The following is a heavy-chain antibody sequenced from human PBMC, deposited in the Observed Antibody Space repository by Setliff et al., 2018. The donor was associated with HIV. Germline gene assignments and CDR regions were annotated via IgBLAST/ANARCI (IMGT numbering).Heavy chain of an antibody. CDR1: GDSISSYS. D-gene: IGHD3-10*01. J-gene: IGHJ5*02. Sequence: SETLSLTRTVSGDSISSYSWNWIRQSPGGGLEWIGFIFSSGSTNYNPSLKGRVAISVDTSRNQFSLRVTSVTAADTAVYFCARDRHSSGLGSYGPWGPGILVTVSS. CDR3: ARDRHSSGLGSYGP. CDR2: IFSSGST. V-gene: IGHV4-59*12.